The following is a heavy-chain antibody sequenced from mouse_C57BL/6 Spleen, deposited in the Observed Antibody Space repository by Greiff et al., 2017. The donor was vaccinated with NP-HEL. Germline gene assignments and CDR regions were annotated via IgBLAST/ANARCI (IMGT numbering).Heavy chain of an antibody. CDR3: ASVDSNYLYYYAMDY. V-gene: IGHV1-53*01. CDR1: GYTFTSYW. D-gene: IGHD2-5*01. CDR2: INPSNGGT. Sequence: QVQLKQPGTELVKPGASVKLSCKASGYTFTSYWMHWVKQRPGQGLEWIGNINPSNGGTNYNEKFKSKATLTVDKSSSTAYMQLSSLTSEDSAVYYCASVDSNYLYYYAMDYWGQGTSVTVSS. J-gene: IGHJ4*01.